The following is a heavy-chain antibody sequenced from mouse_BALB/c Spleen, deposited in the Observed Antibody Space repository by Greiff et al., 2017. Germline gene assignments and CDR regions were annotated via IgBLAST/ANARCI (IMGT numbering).Heavy chain of an antibody. Sequence: VKLVESGPGLVAPSQSLSITCTVSGFSLTSYGVHWVRQPPGKGLEWLGVIWAGGSTNYNSALMSRLSISKDNSKSQVFLKMNSLQTDDTAMYYCARDRGGYYESYWYFDVWGAGTTVTVSS. CDR2: IWAGGST. CDR3: ARDRGGYYESYWYFDV. CDR1: GFSLTSYG. D-gene: IGHD2-3*01. V-gene: IGHV2-9*02. J-gene: IGHJ1*01.